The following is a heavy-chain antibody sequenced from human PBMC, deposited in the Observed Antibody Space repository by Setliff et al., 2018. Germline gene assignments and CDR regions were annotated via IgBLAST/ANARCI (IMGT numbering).Heavy chain of an antibody. J-gene: IGHJ4*02. Sequence: KPSETLSLTCTVSGDSISTYYWSWIRQPPGKGLEFIGYVYYSGTTNYDPSLKSRVTMSVDTSKNQFSLKLSSVTAADTAVYYCARGGTYRYFDYWGQGALVTVSS. V-gene: IGHV4-59*01. CDR2: VYYSGTT. CDR3: ARGGTYRYFDY. CDR1: GDSISTYY.